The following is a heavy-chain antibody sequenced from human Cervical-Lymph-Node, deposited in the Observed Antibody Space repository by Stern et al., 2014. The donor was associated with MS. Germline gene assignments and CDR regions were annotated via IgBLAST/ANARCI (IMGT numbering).Heavy chain of an antibody. Sequence: QVQLVQSGSEMKKPGASVKVSCKASGYTFNRYAINWVRQAPGQGLGWMGWINTNSGNPTYGRGFAGRFVFSLDTSVSTTYLQITSLKAEDTAVYYCARPITGADHALDYWGQGTLVTVSS. CDR1: GYTFNRYA. CDR2: INTNSGNP. V-gene: IGHV7-4-1*02. CDR3: ARPITGADHALDY. D-gene: IGHD6-13*01. J-gene: IGHJ4*02.